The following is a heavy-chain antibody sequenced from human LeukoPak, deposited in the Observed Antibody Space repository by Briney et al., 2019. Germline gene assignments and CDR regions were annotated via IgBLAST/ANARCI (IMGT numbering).Heavy chain of an antibody. CDR3: VINCGGDWGFDY. CDR2: ISGGGVTT. V-gene: IGHV3-23*01. CDR1: GFTSIAYA. D-gene: IGHD2-21*02. Sequence: GGSLRLSCVGSGFTSIAYALTWARQAPGKGLEWVSGISGGGVTTYYADSVKGRFTISRDNAKNSLYLQMNSLRAEDTAVYYCVINCGGDWGFDYWGQGTLVTVSS. J-gene: IGHJ4*02.